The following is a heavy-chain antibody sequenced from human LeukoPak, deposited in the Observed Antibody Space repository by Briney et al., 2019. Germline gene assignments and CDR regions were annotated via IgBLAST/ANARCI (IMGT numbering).Heavy chain of an antibody. CDR1: GFTFSSYG. CDR2: IRYDGNNK. Sequence: GGSLRLSCAASGFTFSSYGMHWVRQAPGKGLEWVSFIRYDGNNKYYVDSVKGRFTISRDNSKNTLYLQMNSLRAEDTAVYYCARSPTDAYYYYYMDVWGKGTTVTVSS. V-gene: IGHV3-30*02. D-gene: IGHD1-26*01. CDR3: ARSPTDAYYYYYMDV. J-gene: IGHJ6*03.